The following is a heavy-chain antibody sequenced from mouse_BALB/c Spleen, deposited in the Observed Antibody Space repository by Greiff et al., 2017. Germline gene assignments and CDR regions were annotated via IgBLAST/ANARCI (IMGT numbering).Heavy chain of an antibody. CDR2: IWTGGGT. D-gene: IGHD1-1*01. J-gene: IGHJ2*01. CDR3: VRDARYGRFDY. Sequence: QVQLKESGPGLVAPSQSLSITCTVSGFSLTSYDISWIRQPPGKGLEWLGVIWTGGGTNYNSAFMSRLSISKDNSKCQVFLKMNSLQTDDTAIYYCVRDARYGRFDYWGQGTTLTVSS. V-gene: IGHV2-9-2*01. CDR1: GFSLTSYD.